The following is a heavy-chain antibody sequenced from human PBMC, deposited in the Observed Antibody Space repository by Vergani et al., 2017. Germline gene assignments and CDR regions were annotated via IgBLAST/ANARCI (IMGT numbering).Heavy chain of an antibody. CDR1: GDSISSGHYY. V-gene: IGHV4-61*02. Sequence: QVQLQESGPGLLKPSQTLSLTCSVAGDSISSGHYYWNWIRQPAGKGLEWMGRIYSSGSTSYNPSIKSRFTMSLDTSKNQFSLSLSSVTAADTAVYYCERGTFLHAFDNWGQGTVVTVSS. D-gene: IGHD1-26*01. J-gene: IGHJ3*02. CDR3: ERGTFLHAFDN. CDR2: IYSSGST.